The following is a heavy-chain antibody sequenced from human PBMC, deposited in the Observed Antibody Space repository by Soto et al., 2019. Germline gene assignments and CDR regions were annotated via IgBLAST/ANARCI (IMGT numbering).Heavy chain of an antibody. CDR1: NYTFINFG. CDR3: VRDRFAYFDPPASDY. D-gene: IGHD3-9*01. J-gene: IGHJ4*02. V-gene: IGHV1-18*01. CDR2: ITTFNGKT. Sequence: QVQLVQSGAEVKRPGASVKVSCKASNYTFINFGISWVRQAPGQGLEWMGWITTFNGKTNYAQKFQGRMTITADTSTSTAYMELRSLISDDTAVYYSVRDRFAYFDPPASDYWGRGTLVTVSS.